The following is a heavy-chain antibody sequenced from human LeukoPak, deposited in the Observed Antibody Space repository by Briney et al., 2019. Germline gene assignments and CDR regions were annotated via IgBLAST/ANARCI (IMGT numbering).Heavy chain of an antibody. CDR3: ARELSGYDYGVGYYYYYMDV. CDR2: IIPIFGTA. Sequence: SVKVSCKASGGTSSSYAISWVRQAPGQGLEWMGRIIPIFGTANYAQKFQGRVTITTDESTSTAYMELSSLRSEDTAVYYCARELSGYDYGVGYYYYYMDVWGKGTTVTVSS. D-gene: IGHD5-12*01. V-gene: IGHV1-69*05. J-gene: IGHJ6*03. CDR1: GGTSSSYA.